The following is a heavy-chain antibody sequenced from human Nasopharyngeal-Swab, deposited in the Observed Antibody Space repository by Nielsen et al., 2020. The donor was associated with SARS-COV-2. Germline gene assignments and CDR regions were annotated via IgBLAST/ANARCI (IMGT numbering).Heavy chain of an antibody. J-gene: IGHJ4*02. CDR1: GGSISSGGYY. CDR3: ARVLRYFDWLFFDY. CDR2: IYYSGST. Sequence: SETLSLTCTVSGGSISSGGYYWSWIRQHPGKGLEWIGYIYYSGSTYYNPSLKSRVTISVDTSKNQFSLKLSSVTAADTAVYCCARVLRYFDWLFFDYWGQGTLVTVSS. D-gene: IGHD3-9*01. V-gene: IGHV4-31*03.